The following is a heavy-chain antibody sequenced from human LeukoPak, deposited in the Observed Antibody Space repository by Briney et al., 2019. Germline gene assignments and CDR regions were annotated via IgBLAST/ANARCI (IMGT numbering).Heavy chain of an antibody. CDR3: ATDRLGGWGSSDH. J-gene: IGHJ4*02. V-gene: IGHV3-21*01. Sequence: GGSLRLSCAASGFTFSSYSMNWVRQAPGMGLEWVSSITTSSTYIYYADLVKGRFTISRDNAKNSLYLQMNSLRADDTAVYYCATDRLGGWGSSDHWGQGTLVTVSS. D-gene: IGHD6-6*01. CDR1: GFTFSSYS. CDR2: ITTSSTYI.